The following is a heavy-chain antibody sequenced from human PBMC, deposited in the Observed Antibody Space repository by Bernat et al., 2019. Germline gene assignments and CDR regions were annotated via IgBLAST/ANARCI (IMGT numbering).Heavy chain of an antibody. V-gene: IGHV3-66*01. CDR2: IYSGGST. D-gene: IGHD2-15*01. CDR3: ARDVLPNTLGDYYYYYYMDV. CDR1: GFTVSSNY. J-gene: IGHJ6*03. Sequence: EVQLVESGGGLVQPGGSLRLSCAASGFTVSSNYMSWVRQAPGKGLEWVSVIYSGGSTYYADSVKGRFTISRDNSKNTLYLQMNSLRAEDTAVYYCARDVLPNTLGDYYYYYYMDVWGKGTTVTVSS.